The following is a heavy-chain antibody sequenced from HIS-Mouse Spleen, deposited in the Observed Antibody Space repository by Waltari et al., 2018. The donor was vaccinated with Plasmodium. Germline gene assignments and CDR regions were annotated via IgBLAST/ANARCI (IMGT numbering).Heavy chain of an antibody. Sequence: QVQLQQWGAGLLKPSETLSLTCAVYGGSFSGYYWSWIRQPPGKGLGWIGEINHSGSTNDNPSLKSRVTISVDTSKNQFSRKLSSVTAADTAVYYWARGRRIVVVTAPRGFFDYWGQGTLVTVSS. CDR3: ARGRRIVVVTAPRGFFDY. CDR1: GGSFSGYY. V-gene: IGHV4-34*01. CDR2: INHSGST. J-gene: IGHJ4*02. D-gene: IGHD2-21*02.